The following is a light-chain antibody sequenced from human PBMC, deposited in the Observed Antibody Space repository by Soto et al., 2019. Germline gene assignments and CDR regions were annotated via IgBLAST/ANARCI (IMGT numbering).Light chain of an antibody. J-gene: IGLJ2*01. CDR1: SSNVGTNA. V-gene: IGLV1-44*01. Sequence: QSVLTQPPSMSGLPGQRVIISCSGGSSNVGTNAVNWYQQFPGRAPKLLIYDNNQRPSGVPDRFSGSKSGTSASLAISGLQFEDEADYYCAAWDDWGGLFGGGTKLTVL. CDR2: DNN. CDR3: AAWDDWGGL.